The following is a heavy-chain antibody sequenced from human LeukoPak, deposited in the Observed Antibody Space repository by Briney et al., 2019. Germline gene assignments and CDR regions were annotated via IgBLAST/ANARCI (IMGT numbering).Heavy chain of an antibody. CDR3: VLGSPFDY. D-gene: IGHD3-10*01. CDR2: ISSSSRSI. Sequence: SGGSLRLSCAASGFTFSSYSMNWVRQAPGKGLEWVSYISSSSRSIYYADSVKGRFTISRDNANNSLSLQMNSLRDEDTAVYYCVLGSPFDYWGQGTLVTVSS. CDR1: GFTFSSYS. V-gene: IGHV3-48*02. J-gene: IGHJ4*02.